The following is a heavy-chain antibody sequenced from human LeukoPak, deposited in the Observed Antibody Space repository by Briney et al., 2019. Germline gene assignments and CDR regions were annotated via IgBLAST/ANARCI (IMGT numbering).Heavy chain of an antibody. CDR1: GYTFTSYY. Sequence: ASVKVSCKASGYTFTSYYMHWVRQAPGQGLEWMGIINPSGGSTSYAQKFQGRVTMTRDTSTSTVYMELSSLTSEDTAVYYCARGRGVAVPAAPTGDPFDIWGQGTMVTVSS. J-gene: IGHJ3*02. V-gene: IGHV1-46*01. D-gene: IGHD2-2*01. CDR3: ARGRGVAVPAAPTGDPFDI. CDR2: INPSGGST.